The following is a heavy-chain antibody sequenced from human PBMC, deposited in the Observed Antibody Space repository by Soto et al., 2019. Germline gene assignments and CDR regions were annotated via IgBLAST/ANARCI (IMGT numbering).Heavy chain of an antibody. CDR1: GGTFSSYA. V-gene: IGHV1-69*01. CDR2: IIPIFGTA. Sequence: QVQLVQSGAEVRKPGSSVKVSCKASGGTFSSYAIRWVRQGPGQGLEWMGGIIPIFGTANYAQKFQGRVTITADESTSTAYMELSSLRSEDTAVYYCARARKRFNYYDSSGYFDYWGQGTLVTVSS. D-gene: IGHD3-22*01. CDR3: ARARKRFNYYDSSGYFDY. J-gene: IGHJ4*02.